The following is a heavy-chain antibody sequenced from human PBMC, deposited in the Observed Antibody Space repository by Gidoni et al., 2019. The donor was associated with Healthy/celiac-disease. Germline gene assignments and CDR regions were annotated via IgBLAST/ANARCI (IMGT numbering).Heavy chain of an antibody. CDR2: IYYSGST. J-gene: IGHJ5*02. CDR1: GGSISSSSYY. D-gene: IGHD6-13*01. CDR3: ARQHKQLVLGWFDP. Sequence: QLQLQESGPGLVKPSETLSLTCTVSGGSISSSSYYWGWIRQPPGKGLEWIGSIYYSGSTYYNPSLKSRVTISVDTSKNQFSLKLSSVTAADTAVYYCARQHKQLVLGWFDPWGQGTLVTVSS. V-gene: IGHV4-39*01.